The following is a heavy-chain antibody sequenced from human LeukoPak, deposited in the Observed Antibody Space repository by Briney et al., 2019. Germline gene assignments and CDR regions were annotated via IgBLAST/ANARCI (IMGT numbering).Heavy chain of an antibody. CDR2: ISSSSSYI. V-gene: IGHV3-21*04. CDR3: AKNQETIFGVVSEIDY. Sequence: GGSLRLSCAASGFTFSSYSMNWVRQAPGKGLEWVSSISSSSSYIYYADSVKGRLTISRDNSKNTLYLQMNSLRAEDTAVYYCAKNQETIFGVVSEIDYWGQGTLVTVSS. D-gene: IGHD3-3*01. CDR1: GFTFSSYS. J-gene: IGHJ4*02.